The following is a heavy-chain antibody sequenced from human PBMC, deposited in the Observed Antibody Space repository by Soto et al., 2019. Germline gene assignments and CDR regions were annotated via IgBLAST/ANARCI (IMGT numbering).Heavy chain of an antibody. CDR3: AGGGYYYDSSGYGADDAFDI. V-gene: IGHV4-59*01. J-gene: IGHJ3*02. Sequence: ALETLSLTCTVSGGSISSYYWSWIRQPPGKGLEWIGYIYYSGSTNYNPSLKSRVTISVDTSKNQFSLKLSSVTAADTAVYYCAGGGYYYDSSGYGADDAFDIWGQGTMVTVS. CDR2: IYYSGST. CDR1: GGSISSYY. D-gene: IGHD3-22*01.